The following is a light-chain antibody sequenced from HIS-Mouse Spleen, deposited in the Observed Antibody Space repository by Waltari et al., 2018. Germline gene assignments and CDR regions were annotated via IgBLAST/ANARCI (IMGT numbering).Light chain of an antibody. V-gene: IGLV3-10*01. CDR1: ALPKKY. CDR3: YSTDSSGNHRV. CDR2: ADS. J-gene: IGLJ2*01. Sequence: SYELTQPPSVSVSPGQTARITCSGDALPKKYAYWYQHKSGQAPVLVIYADSKRTPGIPESFSGAGSGQMATLTISGAQVEDEADYYCYSTDSSGNHRVFGGGTKLTVL.